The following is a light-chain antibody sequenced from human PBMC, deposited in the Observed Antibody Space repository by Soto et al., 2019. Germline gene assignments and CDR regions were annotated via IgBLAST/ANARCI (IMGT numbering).Light chain of an antibody. J-gene: IGKJ4*01. CDR1: QDISNY. V-gene: IGKV1-33*01. CDR3: QHYDNLPPT. CDR2: DAS. Sequence: DIQMTQSPSSLSASAGDRVTITCQASQDISNYLNWYQQNPGKAPKLLIYDASNLETGVPSRFSGSGSGTHFTFTISSLQPEDIATYYCQHYDNLPPTFGGGTKVEIK.